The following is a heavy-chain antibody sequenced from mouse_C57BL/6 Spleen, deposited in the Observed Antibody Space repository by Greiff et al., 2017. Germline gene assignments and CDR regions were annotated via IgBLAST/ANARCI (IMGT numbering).Heavy chain of an antibody. CDR3: VLAMDY. CDR1: GYTFTSYW. J-gene: IGHJ4*01. Sequence: QVQLKQPGAELVKPGASVKLSCKASGYTFTSYWMQWVKQRPGQGLEWIGEIDPTDSYNNYNQKFKSKATLTVDTSSSTAYMQLSSLSSEDSAVYYCVLAMDYWGQGTSVTVSS. V-gene: IGHV1-50*01. CDR2: IDPTDSYN.